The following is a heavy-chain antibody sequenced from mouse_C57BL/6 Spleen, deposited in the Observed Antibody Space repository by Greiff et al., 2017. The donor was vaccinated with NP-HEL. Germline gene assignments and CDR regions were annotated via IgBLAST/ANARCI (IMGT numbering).Heavy chain of an antibody. CDR3: ARGNYGSSYYYAMDY. Sequence: VQLKQSGPELVKPGASVKISCKASGYTFTDYYMNWVKQSHGKSLEWIGDINPNNGGTSYNQKFKGKATLTVDKSSSTAYMELRSLTSEDSAVYYCARGNYGSSYYYAMDYWGQGTSVTVSS. CDR1: GYTFTDYY. V-gene: IGHV1-26*01. D-gene: IGHD1-1*01. J-gene: IGHJ4*01. CDR2: INPNNGGT.